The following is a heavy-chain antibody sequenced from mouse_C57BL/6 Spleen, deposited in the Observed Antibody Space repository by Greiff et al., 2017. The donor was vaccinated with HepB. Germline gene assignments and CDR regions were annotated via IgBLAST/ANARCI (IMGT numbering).Heavy chain of an antibody. D-gene: IGHD2-4*01. Sequence: VKLQESGPELVKPGASVKISCKASGYAFSSSWMNWVKQRPGKGLEWIGRIYPGDGDTNYNGKFKGKATLTADKSSSTAYMQLSSLTSEDSAVYFCASYDYDGFLYAMDYWGQGTSVTVSS. CDR3: ASYDYDGFLYAMDY. CDR2: IYPGDGDT. J-gene: IGHJ4*01. V-gene: IGHV1-82*01. CDR1: GYAFSSSW.